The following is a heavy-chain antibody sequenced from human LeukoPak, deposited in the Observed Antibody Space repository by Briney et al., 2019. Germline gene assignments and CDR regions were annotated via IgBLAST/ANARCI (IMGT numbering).Heavy chain of an antibody. V-gene: IGHV3-20*04. D-gene: IGHD4-17*01. Sequence: GGSLRLSRAASGFTFDDYGMSWVRQAPGKGLEWVSGINWNGGSTGYADSVKGRFTISRDNAKNSLYLQMNSLRAEDTAVYYCAKKAHYDAYAKYFDYWGQGTLVTVSS. J-gene: IGHJ4*02. CDR1: GFTFDDYG. CDR3: AKKAHYDAYAKYFDY. CDR2: INWNGGST.